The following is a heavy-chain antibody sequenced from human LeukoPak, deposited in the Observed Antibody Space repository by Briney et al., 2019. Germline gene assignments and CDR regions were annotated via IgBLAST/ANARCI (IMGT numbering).Heavy chain of an antibody. J-gene: IGHJ5*02. D-gene: IGHD5-24*01. CDR1: GGSISSYY. CDR3: AKSWRPRRWPDSFDP. V-gene: IGHV4-59*01. Sequence: SETLSLTCTVSGGSISSYYWSWNRQPPGKGLEWIGYIYNSGSTNHNPSLRSRVTISVDTSKNQFSLKLSSVTAADTAVYYCAKSWRPRRWPDSFDPWGQGTLVTVSS. CDR2: IYNSGST.